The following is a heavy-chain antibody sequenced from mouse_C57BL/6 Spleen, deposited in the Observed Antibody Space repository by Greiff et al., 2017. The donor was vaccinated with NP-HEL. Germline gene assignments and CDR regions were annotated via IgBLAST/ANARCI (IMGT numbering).Heavy chain of an antibody. D-gene: IGHD1-1*01. CDR3: AREKVITTVPYWYFDV. CDR2: INPYNGDT. V-gene: IGHV1-20*01. J-gene: IGHJ1*03. Sequence: EVQLQQSGPELVKPGDSVKISCKASGYSFTGYFMNWVMQSHGKSLEWIGRINPYNGDTFYNQKFKGKATLTVDKSSSTAHMELRSLTSEDSAVYYCAREKVITTVPYWYFDVWGTGTTVTVSS. CDR1: GYSFTGYF.